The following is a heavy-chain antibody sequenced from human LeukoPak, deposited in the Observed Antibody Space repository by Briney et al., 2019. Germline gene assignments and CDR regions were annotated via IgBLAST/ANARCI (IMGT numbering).Heavy chain of an antibody. CDR2: IYYSGST. V-gene: IGHV4-39*07. CDR3: ARDRSIAAGWFDP. J-gene: IGHJ5*02. Sequence: SETLSLTCTVSGGSISSSSYYWGWLRQPPGKGLEWIGSIYYSGSTYYNPSLKSRVTISVDTSKNQFSLKLSSVTAADTAVYYCARDRSIAAGWFDPWGQGTLVTVSS. CDR1: GGSISSSSYY. D-gene: IGHD6-13*01.